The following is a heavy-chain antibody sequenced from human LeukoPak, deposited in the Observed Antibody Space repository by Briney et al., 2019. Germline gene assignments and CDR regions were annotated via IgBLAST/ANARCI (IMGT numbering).Heavy chain of an antibody. V-gene: IGHV3-23*01. CDR2: ISGSGGST. J-gene: IGHJ4*02. CDR1: GFTFSSYE. Sequence: PGGSLRLSCAASGFTFSSYEMNWVRQAPGKGLEWVSAISGSGGSTYYADSVKGRFTISRDNSKNTLYLQMNSLRAEDTAVYYCAKDGVVSFDYWGQGTLVTVSS. CDR3: AKDGVVSFDY. D-gene: IGHD3-16*01.